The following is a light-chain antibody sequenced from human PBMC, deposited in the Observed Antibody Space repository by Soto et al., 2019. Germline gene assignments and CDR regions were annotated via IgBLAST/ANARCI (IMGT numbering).Light chain of an antibody. V-gene: IGLV2-14*01. J-gene: IGLJ1*01. CDR2: GVS. CDR1: RSDIGSYNY. Sequence: QSALTQPASVSGSPGQSITISCSGTRSDIGSYNYVAWYQQFPGKTPKILIYGVSNRPSGVSSRFSGSKSGSTASLTISGLQAEDEADYYCISYTGSSTSYVFGSGTKLTV. CDR3: ISYTGSSTSYV.